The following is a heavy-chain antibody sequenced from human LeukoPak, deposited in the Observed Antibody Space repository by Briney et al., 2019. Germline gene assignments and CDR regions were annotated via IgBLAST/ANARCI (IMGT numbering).Heavy chain of an antibody. J-gene: IGHJ4*02. Sequence: GGSLRLSCAASGFTFSRYWMHWVRQAPGKGLEWVSRTNRDDSDTSYADSVKGRFTISRDKAKSTLYLQMNSLRVEDTAVYYCARSANYFDTSGQDYWGQGTLVTVSS. D-gene: IGHD3-22*01. CDR2: TNRDDSDT. CDR1: GFTFSRYW. CDR3: ARSANYFDTSGQDY. V-gene: IGHV3-74*01.